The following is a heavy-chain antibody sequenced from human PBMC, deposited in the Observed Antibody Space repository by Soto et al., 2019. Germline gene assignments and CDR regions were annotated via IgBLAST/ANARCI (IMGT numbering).Heavy chain of an antibody. D-gene: IGHD2-2*01. J-gene: IGHJ4*02. V-gene: IGHV3-30*18. Sequence: PGGSLRLSCAASGFTFSSYGMHWVRQAPGKGLEWVAVISYDGSNKYYADSVKGRFTISRDNSKNTLYLQMNSLRAEDTAVYYCAKGWSGGVPAAMQFDYWGQGTLVTVSS. CDR1: GFTFSSYG. CDR3: AKGWSGGVPAAMQFDY. CDR2: ISYDGSNK.